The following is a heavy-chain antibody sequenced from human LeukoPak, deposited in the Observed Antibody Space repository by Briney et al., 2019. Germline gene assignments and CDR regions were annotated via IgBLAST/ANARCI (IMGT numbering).Heavy chain of an antibody. V-gene: IGHV1-69*05. Sequence: SVKVSCKASGGTFSSYAISWVRQAPGQGLEWVGGIIPIFGTANYAQKFQGRVTITTDESTSTAYMELSSLRSEDTAVYYCARPNYDSSGSRAAFDIWGQGTMVTVSS. J-gene: IGHJ3*02. CDR1: GGTFSSYA. D-gene: IGHD3-22*01. CDR2: IIPIFGTA. CDR3: ARPNYDSSGSRAAFDI.